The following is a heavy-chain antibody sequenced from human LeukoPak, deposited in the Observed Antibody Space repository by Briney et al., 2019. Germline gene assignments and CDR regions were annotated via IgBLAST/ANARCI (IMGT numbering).Heavy chain of an antibody. Sequence: GESLKISCKASGHNFPNYWIGWVRQMPGKGLGWMGFVHPSDSDTRYSPSFQGQVTISADKSISTAYLQWSSLKASDTAMYYCATAGWEHFDYWGQGTLVTVSS. D-gene: IGHD1-26*01. CDR1: GHNFPNYW. V-gene: IGHV5-51*01. J-gene: IGHJ4*02. CDR2: VHPSDSDT. CDR3: ATAGWEHFDY.